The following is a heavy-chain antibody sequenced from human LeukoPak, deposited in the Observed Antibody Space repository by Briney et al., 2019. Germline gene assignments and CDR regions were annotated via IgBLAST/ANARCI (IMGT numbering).Heavy chain of an antibody. CDR1: GYTFTSYY. D-gene: IGHD4-23*01. J-gene: IGHJ4*02. V-gene: IGHV1-46*01. CDR3: AVSVVYGGNPLAFDY. CDR2: INPSGGST. Sequence: ASVKVSCKASGYTFTSYYMHWVRQAPGQGLEWMGIINPSGGSTSYAQKFQGRVTMTRDTSTSTVYMELSSLRSEDTAVYYCAVSVVYGGNPLAFDYWGQGTLATVSS.